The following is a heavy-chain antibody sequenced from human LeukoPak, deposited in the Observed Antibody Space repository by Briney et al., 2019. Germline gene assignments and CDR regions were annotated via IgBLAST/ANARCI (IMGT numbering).Heavy chain of an antibody. CDR2: INHSGST. Sequence: SETLSLTCAVYGGSFSGYYWSWIRQPPGKGLEWIGEINHSGSTNYNPSLKSRVTISVDTSKNQFSLKLSSVTAADTAVYYCARLQWELLRRRPRVNAFDIWGQGTMVTVSS. D-gene: IGHD1-26*01. J-gene: IGHJ3*02. CDR1: GGSFSGYY. CDR3: ARLQWELLRRRPRVNAFDI. V-gene: IGHV4-34*01.